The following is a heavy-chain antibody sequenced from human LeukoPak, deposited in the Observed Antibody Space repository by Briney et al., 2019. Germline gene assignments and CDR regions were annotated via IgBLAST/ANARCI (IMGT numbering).Heavy chain of an antibody. CDR2: IIPIFGTA. CDR1: GGTFSSYA. J-gene: IGHJ6*04. CDR3: ARTAHYYGSGSYYNRGPQPYPMDV. Sequence: SVKVSCKAPGGTFSSYAISWVRQAPGQGLEWMGGIIPIFGTANYAQKFQGRVTITADESTSTAYMELSSLRSEDTAVYYCARTAHYYGSGSYYNRGPQPYPMDVWGKGTTVTVSS. D-gene: IGHD3-10*01. V-gene: IGHV1-69*13.